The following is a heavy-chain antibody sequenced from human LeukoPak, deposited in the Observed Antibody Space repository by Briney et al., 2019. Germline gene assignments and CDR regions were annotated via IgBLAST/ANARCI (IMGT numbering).Heavy chain of an antibody. J-gene: IGHJ4*02. CDR3: ATDLFAMTRSIDY. CDR2: FDPEDGET. Sequence: ASVKVSCKVSGYTLTELSMHWVRQAPGKGLEWMGGFDPEDGETIYAQKFQGRVTMTEDTSTDTAYMELSSLRSEDTAVYHCATDLFAMTRSIDYWGQGTLVTVSS. V-gene: IGHV1-24*01. CDR1: GYTLTELS. D-gene: IGHD2-2*01.